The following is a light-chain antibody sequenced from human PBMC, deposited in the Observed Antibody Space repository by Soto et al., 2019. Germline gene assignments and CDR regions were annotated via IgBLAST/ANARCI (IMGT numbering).Light chain of an antibody. CDR2: DAL. J-gene: IGKJ2*01. V-gene: IGKV1-5*01. CDR3: QQYYSYPYT. Sequence: DIQMTQSPSTRSASLGDRVTITCRASQIIGSSLAWHQHKPGKAPKLLIYDALTLQSGVPSRYSGSESGTEFTFTISSLQPGDSATYYCQQYYSYPYTFGQGTKLEI. CDR1: QIIGSS.